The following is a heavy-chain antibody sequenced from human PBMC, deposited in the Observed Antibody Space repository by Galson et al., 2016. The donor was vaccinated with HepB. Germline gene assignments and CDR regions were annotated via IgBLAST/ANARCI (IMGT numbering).Heavy chain of an antibody. CDR1: GYSFTSYW. D-gene: IGHD2-2*01. Sequence: QSGAEVKKPGESLKISCKGSGYSFTSYWIGWVRQMPGKGLEWMGIIYPGDSDTRYSPSFQGQVTISADKSISTAYLQWSSLKASDTAMYYCARQAYCSGTSCYGGMDVWGQGTTVTVSS. CDR3: ARQAYCSGTSCYGGMDV. J-gene: IGHJ6*02. CDR2: IYPGDSDT. V-gene: IGHV5-51*01.